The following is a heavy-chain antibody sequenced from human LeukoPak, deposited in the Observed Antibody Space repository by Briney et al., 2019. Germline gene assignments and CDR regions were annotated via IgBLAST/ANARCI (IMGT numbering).Heavy chain of an antibody. CDR3: ARELGYCSSTSCYPCFDP. CDR2: ISPNSGGK. J-gene: IGHJ5*02. V-gene: IGHV1-2*02. CDR1: GYTFTGYY. D-gene: IGHD2-2*01. Sequence: ASVKVSCKPSGYTFTGYYMHWVRQAPGQGGEWMGWISPNSGGKNYAQKFQGRVTMTRDTSISTAYIELSRLRSDDTAVYYCARELGYCSSTSCYPCFDPWGQGTLVTVSS.